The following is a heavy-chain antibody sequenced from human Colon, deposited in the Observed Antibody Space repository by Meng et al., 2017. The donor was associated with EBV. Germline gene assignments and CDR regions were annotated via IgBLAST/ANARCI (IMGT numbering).Heavy chain of an antibody. CDR1: GGSMSSGNYY. J-gene: IGHJ4*02. CDR3: ASFDHIPRRNYFDY. D-gene: IGHD2-21*01. Sequence: QVQLQESGPGLVGPSQTLSLTCPVSGGSMSSGNYYWSWIRQPPGKGLEWIGYIHHSGSAYYNPSLKSRVSISVDTSKNQFSLNLNSMTAADTAVYYCASFDHIPRRNYFDYWGQGTLVTVSS. CDR2: IHHSGSA. V-gene: IGHV4-30-4*01.